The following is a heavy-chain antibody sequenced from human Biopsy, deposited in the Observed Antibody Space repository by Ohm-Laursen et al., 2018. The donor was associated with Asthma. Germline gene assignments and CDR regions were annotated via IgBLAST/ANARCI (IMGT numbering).Heavy chain of an antibody. CDR2: ISFDGSNK. V-gene: IGHV3-30*03. CDR3: ARGSLGISGTIYWYDW. D-gene: IGHD1-7*01. CDR1: GFSFSNYG. Sequence: SLRLSCAASGFSFSNYGMHWVRQAPGKGLEWVAVISFDGSNKYYADFVKGRFTISRDNSKNTLYLQMNSLTPDDTAVYFCARGSLGISGTIYWYDWWGQGTLVTVSS. J-gene: IGHJ4*02.